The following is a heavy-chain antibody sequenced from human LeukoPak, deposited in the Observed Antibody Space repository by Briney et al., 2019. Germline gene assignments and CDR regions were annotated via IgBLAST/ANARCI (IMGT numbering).Heavy chain of an antibody. Sequence: GGSLRLSCAASGFTFSSYAMSWVRQAPGKGLEWVSAISGSGGSTYNADSVKGRFTISRDNSKNTLYLQMNSLRAEDTAVYYCASLVLEWLFSPSDYWGQGTLVTVSS. CDR1: GFTFSSYA. D-gene: IGHD3-3*01. V-gene: IGHV3-23*01. CDR3: ASLVLEWLFSPSDY. J-gene: IGHJ4*02. CDR2: ISGSGGST.